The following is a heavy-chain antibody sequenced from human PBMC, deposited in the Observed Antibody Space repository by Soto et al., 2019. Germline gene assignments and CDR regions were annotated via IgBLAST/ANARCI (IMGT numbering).Heavy chain of an antibody. D-gene: IGHD5-18*01. CDR3: ARSGYSFAWGY. CDR1: GFLVNSAY. CDR2: INSDGST. V-gene: IGHV3-53*01. Sequence: EVQLVESGGGLIPPGGSLRLSCAASGFLVNSAYMTWVRQAPGKGLEWLSMINSDGSTLYAESVKGRFTISRDNSKNTPDLQMNSLRAEDTAMYYCARSGYSFAWGYWGQGTLVIVTS. J-gene: IGHJ4*02.